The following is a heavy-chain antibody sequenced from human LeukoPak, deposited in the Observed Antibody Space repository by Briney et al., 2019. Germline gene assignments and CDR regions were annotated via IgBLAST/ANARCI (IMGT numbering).Heavy chain of an antibody. Sequence: SQTLSLTCAISGDTVSSNSATWNWIGQSPSRGLEWLGRTYYTSKWYSDYAVSVKSRITINPDTSKYQFSLQLNSVTPEDTAVYYCARIGHPWGIEDAFDIWGQGTMVTVSS. J-gene: IGHJ3*02. CDR3: ARIGHPWGIEDAFDI. V-gene: IGHV6-1*01. D-gene: IGHD3-16*01. CDR1: GDTVSSNSAT. CDR2: TYYTSKWYS.